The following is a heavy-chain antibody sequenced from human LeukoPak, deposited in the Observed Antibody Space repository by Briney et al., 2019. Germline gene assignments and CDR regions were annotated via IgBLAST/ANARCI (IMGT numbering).Heavy chain of an antibody. Sequence: PSETLSLTCTVSGGSITRSTYYWGWIRQPPGKGLEWIGSIYYSGSTYYNPSLKSRVTISVDTSKNQFSLKLSSVTAADTAVYYCAKLFGDYGDHGWGQGTLVTVSS. CDR2: IYYSGST. V-gene: IGHV4-39*01. CDR1: GGSITRSTYY. J-gene: IGHJ4*02. D-gene: IGHD4-17*01. CDR3: AKLFGDYGDHG.